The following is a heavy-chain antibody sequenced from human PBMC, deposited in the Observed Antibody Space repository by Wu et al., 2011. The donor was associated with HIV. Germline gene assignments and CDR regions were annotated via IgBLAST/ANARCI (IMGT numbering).Heavy chain of an antibody. V-gene: IGHV1-18*01. CDR1: GYTFTTYG. J-gene: IGHJ4*02. Sequence: LVQSGAEVKKPGASVKVSCKASGYTFTTYGISWVRQAPGQGLEWIGWIRTYNGETNYAQKFQGRVTVTTDTSTSTAYMELRSLRSDDTAVYYCATVSHTGARLPHGSGSYQPDYWGQGTLVTVSS. D-gene: IGHD3-10*01. CDR2: IRTYNGET. CDR3: ATVSHTGARLPHGSGSYQPDY.